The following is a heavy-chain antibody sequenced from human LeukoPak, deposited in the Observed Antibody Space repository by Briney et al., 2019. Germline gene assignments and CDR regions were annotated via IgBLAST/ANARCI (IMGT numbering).Heavy chain of an antibody. CDR3: AREKNYYYGMDV. Sequence: QRWGSLRLSCAASGLTVSSNYMSWVRQAPGKGLEWGSVIYSGGSTYYADSVKGRFSLSRDNSKTTLYLQMNGLRAEDTAVYYCAREKNYYYGMDVWGQGTTVTVSS. CDR1: GLTVSSNY. CDR2: IYSGGST. J-gene: IGHJ6*02. V-gene: IGHV3-53*01.